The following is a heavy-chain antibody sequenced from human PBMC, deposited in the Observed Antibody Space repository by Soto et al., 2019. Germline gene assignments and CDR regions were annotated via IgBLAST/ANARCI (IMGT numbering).Heavy chain of an antibody. CDR3: AKSQPSRQSRIAVAGSVYY. CDR2: ISGSGGST. V-gene: IGHV3-23*01. D-gene: IGHD6-19*01. Sequence: PGGSLRLSCAASGFTFSSYAMSWVRQAPGKGLEWVSAISGSGGSTYYADSVKGRFTISRDNSKNTLYLQMNSLRAEDTAVYYCAKSQPSRQSRIAVAGSVYYWGQGTLVTVSS. J-gene: IGHJ4*02. CDR1: GFTFSSYA.